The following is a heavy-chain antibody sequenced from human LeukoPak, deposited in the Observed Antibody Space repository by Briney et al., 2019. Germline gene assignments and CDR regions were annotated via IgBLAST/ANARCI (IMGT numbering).Heavy chain of an antibody. CDR2: INPNSGGT. D-gene: IGHD3-10*01. CDR1: GYTFTGYY. Sequence: GASVKVSCKASGYTFTGYYMHWVRQAPGQGIEWMGWINPNSGGTNYEQKVSGRVTMTRDTSISTAYMELSRLRSDDTAVYYCARELLWCGEFLRKGDYYYGMDVWGQGATVTVSS. J-gene: IGHJ6*02. V-gene: IGHV1-2*02. CDR3: ARELLWCGEFLRKGDYYYGMDV.